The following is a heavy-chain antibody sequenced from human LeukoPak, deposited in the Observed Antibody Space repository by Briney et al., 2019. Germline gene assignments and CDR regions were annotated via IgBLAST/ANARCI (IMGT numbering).Heavy chain of an antibody. D-gene: IGHD5-24*01. CDR1: GFTFSSYG. Sequence: GGSLRLSCAASGFTFSSYGMHWVRQAPGKGLEWVAVISYDGSNKYYADSVKGRFTISRDNSKNTLYLQMNSLRAEDTAVYYCARESDGYYYYGMDVWGQGTTVTVSS. V-gene: IGHV3-30*03. CDR2: ISYDGSNK. CDR3: ARESDGYYYYGMDV. J-gene: IGHJ6*02.